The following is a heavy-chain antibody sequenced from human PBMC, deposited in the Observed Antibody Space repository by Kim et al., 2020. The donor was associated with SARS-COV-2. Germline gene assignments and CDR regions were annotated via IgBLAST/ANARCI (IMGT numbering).Heavy chain of an antibody. Sequence: SVKGRFTISSDNSKNTLYLQMNSLRAEDTAVYYCAKSGVAAGTIEYYFDYWGQGTLVTVSS. D-gene: IGHD6-13*01. V-gene: IGHV3-23*01. J-gene: IGHJ4*02. CDR3: AKSGVAAGTIEYYFDY.